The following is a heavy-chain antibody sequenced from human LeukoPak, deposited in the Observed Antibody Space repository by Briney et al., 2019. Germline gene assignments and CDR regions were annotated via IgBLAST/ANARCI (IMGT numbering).Heavy chain of an antibody. J-gene: IGHJ5*02. CDR3: ARGGRDIVVVVAATPNPYNWFDP. Sequence: SETLSLTCAVYGGSFSGYYWSWIRQPPGKGLEWIGEINHSGSTNYNPSLKSRVTISVDTSKNQFSLKLSSVTAADTAVYYCARGGRDIVVVVAATPNPYNWFDPWGQGTLVTVSS. CDR1: GGSFSGYY. CDR2: INHSGST. V-gene: IGHV4-34*01. D-gene: IGHD2-15*01.